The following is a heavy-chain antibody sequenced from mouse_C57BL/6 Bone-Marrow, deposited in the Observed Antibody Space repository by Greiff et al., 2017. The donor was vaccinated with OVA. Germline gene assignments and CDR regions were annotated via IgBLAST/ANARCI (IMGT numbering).Heavy chain of an antibody. D-gene: IGHD2-1*01. CDR2: ISRGGDYI. CDR3: TRLLDAMDY. CDR1: GFTFSSYA. Sequence: LKESGEGLVKPGGSLKLSCAASGFTFSSYAMSWVRQTPEKRLEWVAYISRGGDYIYYADTVKGRITISRDNARNTLYLQMSSRKSEDTAMYYCTRLLDAMDYWGQGTSVTVSS. J-gene: IGHJ4*01. V-gene: IGHV5-9-1*02.